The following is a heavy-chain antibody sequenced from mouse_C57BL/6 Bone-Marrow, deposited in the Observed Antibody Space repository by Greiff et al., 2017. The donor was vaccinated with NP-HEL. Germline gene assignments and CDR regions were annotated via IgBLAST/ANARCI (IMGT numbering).Heavy chain of an antibody. D-gene: IGHD2-4*01. CDR2: IRNKANNHAT. CDR1: GFTFSDAW. Sequence: EVKLMESGGGLVQPGGSMKLSCAASGFTFSDAWMDWVRQSPEKGLEWVADIRNKANNHATYYAESVKGRFTISRDDSKSSVYLQMNSLRAEDTGIYYCTSPDYPYFDVWGTGTTVTVSS. CDR3: TSPDYPYFDV. V-gene: IGHV6-6*01. J-gene: IGHJ1*03.